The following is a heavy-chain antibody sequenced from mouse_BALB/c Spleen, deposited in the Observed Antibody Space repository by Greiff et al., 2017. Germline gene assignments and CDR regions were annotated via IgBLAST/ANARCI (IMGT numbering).Heavy chain of an antibody. CDR1: GFSLTDYG. D-gene: IGHD2-1*01. CDR2: IWGGGST. CDR3: AKGGWGNYSLLFDY. J-gene: IGHJ2*01. V-gene: IGHV2-6-5*01. Sequence: QVQLKQSGPGLVAPSQSLSITCTVSGFSLTDYGVSWIRQPPGKGLEWLGVIWGGGSTYYNSALKSRLSISKDNSKSQVFLKMNSLQTDDTAMYYCAKGGWGNYSLLFDYWGQGTTLTVSS.